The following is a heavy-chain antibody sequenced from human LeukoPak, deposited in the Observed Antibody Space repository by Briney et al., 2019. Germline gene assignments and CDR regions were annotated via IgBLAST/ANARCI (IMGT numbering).Heavy chain of an antibody. Sequence: PGGSLRLSCAASGFTFSTYSINWVRQAPGKGLEWVSYISSSSFTIHYADSVKGRFTISRDNAKSSLYLQMNSLRAEDTAVYYCAREICGSDCYSTFDYWGQGALVTVSS. CDR2: ISSSSFTI. J-gene: IGHJ4*02. CDR3: AREICGSDCYSTFDY. V-gene: IGHV3-48*04. CDR1: GFTFSTYS. D-gene: IGHD2-21*02.